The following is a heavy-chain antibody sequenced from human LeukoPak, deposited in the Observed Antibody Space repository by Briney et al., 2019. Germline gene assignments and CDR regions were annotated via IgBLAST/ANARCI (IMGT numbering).Heavy chain of an antibody. J-gene: IGHJ3*02. CDR1: GGSISSYY. V-gene: IGHV4-59*08. Sequence: PETLSLTCTVSGGSISSYYWSWIRQPPGKGLEWIGYIYYSGSTNYNPSLKSRVTISVDTSKNRFSLKLSSVTAADTAVYYCARPQIYGEAWAFDIWGQGTMVTVSS. CDR3: ARPQIYGEAWAFDI. CDR2: IYYSGST. D-gene: IGHD3-10*01.